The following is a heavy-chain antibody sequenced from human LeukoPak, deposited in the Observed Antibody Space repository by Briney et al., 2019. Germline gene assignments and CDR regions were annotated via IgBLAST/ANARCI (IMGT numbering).Heavy chain of an antibody. CDR1: GFTFSSYG. D-gene: IGHD3-3*01. V-gene: IGHV3-33*01. CDR2: IWYDGSNK. J-gene: IGHJ4*02. CDR3: AREVSDFWSGYYLDY. Sequence: GGSLRLSCAASGFTFSSYGMHWVRQAPGKGLEWVAVIWYDGSNKYYADSVKGRFTISRDNSKNTLYLQMNSLRAEDTAVYYCAREVSDFWSGYYLDYWGQGTLVTVSS.